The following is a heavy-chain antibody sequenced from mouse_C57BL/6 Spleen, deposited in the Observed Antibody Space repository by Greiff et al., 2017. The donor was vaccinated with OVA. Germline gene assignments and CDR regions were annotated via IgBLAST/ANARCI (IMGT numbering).Heavy chain of an antibody. V-gene: IGHV1-26*01. CDR2: INPNNGGT. D-gene: IGHD1-1*01. CDR3: AREGPHYYGSSLDY. Sequence: VQLQQSGPELVKPGASVKISCKASGYTFTDYYMNWVKQSHGKSLEWIGDINPNNGGTSYNQKFKGKATLTVDKSSSTAYMELRSLTSEDSAVYYGAREGPHYYGSSLDYWGQGTTLTVSS. J-gene: IGHJ2*01. CDR1: GYTFTDYY.